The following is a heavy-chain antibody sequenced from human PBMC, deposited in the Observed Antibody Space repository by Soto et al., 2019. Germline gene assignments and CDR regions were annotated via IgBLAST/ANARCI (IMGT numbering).Heavy chain of an antibody. Sequence: EVQLLESGGVLVQPGGSLRLSCAASGFTFSSYAMSWVRQAPGKGLEWVSAISGSGGSTYYADSVQGRFTISRDNSKNTLYLQMNGLRAEDTAVYYCAKDPPDYYDCSGSQGVDAFDIWGQGTMVTVSS. V-gene: IGHV3-23*01. J-gene: IGHJ3*02. CDR1: GFTFSSYA. CDR2: ISGSGGST. CDR3: AKDPPDYYDCSGSQGVDAFDI. D-gene: IGHD3-22*01.